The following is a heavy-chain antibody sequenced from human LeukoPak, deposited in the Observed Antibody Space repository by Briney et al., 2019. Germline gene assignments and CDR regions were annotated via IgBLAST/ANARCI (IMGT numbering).Heavy chain of an antibody. D-gene: IGHD5-18*01. CDR1: GDSINAYY. J-gene: IGHJ2*01. Sequence: PSQTLSLPCTVTGDSINAYYWSWVRQPPGMGLEWIGYFYSTGTSNYNPSLKSRVTMSKDTSKNQFSLKLTSVSAADTAIYYCARHVGGYNGETFVGDWYFDLWGSGTLVAVSS. CDR3: ARHVGGYNGETFVGDWYFDL. V-gene: IGHV4-59*08. CDR2: FYSTGTS.